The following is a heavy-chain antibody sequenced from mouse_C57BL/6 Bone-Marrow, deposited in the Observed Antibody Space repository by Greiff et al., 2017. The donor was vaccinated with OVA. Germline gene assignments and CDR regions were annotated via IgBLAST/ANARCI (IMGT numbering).Heavy chain of an antibody. J-gene: IGHJ4*01. Sequence: QVHVKQSGAELARPGASVKLSCKASGYTFTSYGISWVKQRPGQGLEWIGEVYPRSGNTYYNEKFKGKATLTADKSSSTAYMELRSLTSEDSAVYFCARGNWDYAMDYWGQGTSVTVSS. CDR1: GYTFTSYG. D-gene: IGHD4-1*01. V-gene: IGHV1-81*01. CDR3: ARGNWDYAMDY. CDR2: VYPRSGNT.